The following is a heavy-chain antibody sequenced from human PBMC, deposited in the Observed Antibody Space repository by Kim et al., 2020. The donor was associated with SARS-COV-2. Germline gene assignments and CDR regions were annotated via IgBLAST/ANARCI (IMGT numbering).Heavy chain of an antibody. V-gene: IGHV1-46*01. D-gene: IGHD3-16*02. J-gene: IGHJ4*02. Sequence: YEQKFPGRVTMTRDTSTSTVYMELSSLRSEDTAVYYCARGVWGSYRSGGDWGQGTLVTVSS. CDR3: ARGVWGSYRSGGD.